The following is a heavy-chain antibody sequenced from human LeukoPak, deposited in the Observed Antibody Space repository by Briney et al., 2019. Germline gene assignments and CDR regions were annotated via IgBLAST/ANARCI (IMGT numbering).Heavy chain of an antibody. V-gene: IGHV1-8*01. D-gene: IGHD3-3*01. Sequence: ASVKVSCKASGYTFTSYDINWVRQATGQGLEWMGWMNPNSGNTGYAQKFQGRVTMTRNTSISTAYMELSSLRSEDTAVYYCARGQWSEGTNWFDPWGQGTLVTVSS. CDR2: MNPNSGNT. J-gene: IGHJ5*02. CDR1: GYTFTSYD. CDR3: ARGQWSEGTNWFDP.